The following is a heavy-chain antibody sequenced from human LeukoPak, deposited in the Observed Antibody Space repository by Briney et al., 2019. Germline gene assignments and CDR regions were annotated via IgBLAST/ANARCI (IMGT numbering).Heavy chain of an antibody. CDR1: GFTFSTYG. V-gene: IGHV3-23*01. Sequence: GGTLRLSCEASGFTFSTYGMSWVRQAPGKGLVWVSRISPDGKDTSHADSVKGRFTISRDNSKNTLYLQMNSLRPEDTAVYYCAKVNKGGYDSFDYWGQGTLVTVSS. CDR3: AKVNKGGYDSFDY. D-gene: IGHD5-12*01. J-gene: IGHJ4*02. CDR2: ISPDGKDT.